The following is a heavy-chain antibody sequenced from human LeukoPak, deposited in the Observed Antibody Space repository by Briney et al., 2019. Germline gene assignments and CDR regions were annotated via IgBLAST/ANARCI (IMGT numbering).Heavy chain of an antibody. Sequence: SETLSLTCTVSGGSISGYYWSWIRQPAGKRLEWIGRIFNSGTTNYNPSLKSRATMSVDKSKNQFSLRLSSVTAADTAIYSCARVDDFWTGYYEYWSQGTLVTVSS. D-gene: IGHD3/OR15-3a*01. CDR2: IFNSGTT. CDR1: GGSISGYY. V-gene: IGHV4-4*07. J-gene: IGHJ4*02. CDR3: ARVDDFWTGYYEY.